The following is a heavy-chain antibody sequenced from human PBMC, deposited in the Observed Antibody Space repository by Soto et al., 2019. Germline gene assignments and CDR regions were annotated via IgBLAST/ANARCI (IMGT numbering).Heavy chain of an antibody. Sequence: QITLKESGPTLVRPTQTLTLTCTFSGFSISTSGEAVGWIRQPPGKALEWLAIIYWDDDKLYSSSLRSRLTITKDTSRNQVVLTMTNVDPVDTATYHCAHRRRARPPNGGGGTCYGGFAYWGQGTLVTVSS. V-gene: IGHV2-5*02. CDR2: IYWDDDK. CDR1: GFSISTSGEA. J-gene: IGHJ4*02. CDR3: AHRRRARPPNGGGGTCYGGFAY. D-gene: IGHD2-15*01.